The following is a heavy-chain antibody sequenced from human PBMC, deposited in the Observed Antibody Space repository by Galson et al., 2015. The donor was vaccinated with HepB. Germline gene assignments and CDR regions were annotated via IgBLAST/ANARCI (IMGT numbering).Heavy chain of an antibody. CDR2: IGVNPGNT. CDR3: AKGTTNIDY. V-gene: IGHV3-23*01. D-gene: IGHD1-1*01. J-gene: IGHJ4*02. Sequence: VRQAPGKGLECVSAIGVNPGNTDYADSVRGRFTISRDNSKNMLYLQMNNLRAEDTAVYYCAKGTTNIDYWGQGTLVTVSS.